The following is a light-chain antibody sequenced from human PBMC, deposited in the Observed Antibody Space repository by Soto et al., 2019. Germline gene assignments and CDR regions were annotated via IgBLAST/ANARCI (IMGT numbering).Light chain of an antibody. Sequence: EIVMTQSPATLSVSPGERVTLSCRASQSVFSNLAWYQQKPGQAPRLLIYGASTRATGIPARFSGSGSGTEFTLTISSLQSADFAVYYCQQYYNWPPKTFGQGTNVEIK. V-gene: IGKV3-15*01. CDR1: QSVFSN. CDR2: GAS. J-gene: IGKJ1*01. CDR3: QQYYNWPPKT.